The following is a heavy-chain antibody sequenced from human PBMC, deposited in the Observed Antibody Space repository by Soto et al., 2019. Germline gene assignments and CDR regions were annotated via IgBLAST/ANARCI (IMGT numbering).Heavy chain of an antibody. CDR1: GASISSGAYY. CDR2: IYYTGNS. Sequence: PSETLSLTSTVSGASISSGAYYCSWIRLKPGKGLDWVGYIYYTGNSYYNPSLKSRISMSIDTSKNQFSLRLSSLTAADTAVYYCAVSSGTHYSVPTGFEFWGLGTLVPVSS. D-gene: IGHD3-10*01. J-gene: IGHJ4*02. CDR3: AVSSGTHYSVPTGFEF. V-gene: IGHV4-31*03.